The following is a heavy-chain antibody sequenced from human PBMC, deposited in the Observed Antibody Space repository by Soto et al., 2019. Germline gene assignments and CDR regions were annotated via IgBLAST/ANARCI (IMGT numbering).Heavy chain of an antibody. CDR1: GGTFNTYA. V-gene: IGHV1-69*19. CDR3: AREVQVHTPAFVY. J-gene: IGHJ4*02. CDR2: ISPMFGAA. D-gene: IGHD3-10*01. Sequence: QVQLVQSGAEMKKPGSSVKVSCQSSGGTFNTYAMNWVRQAPGQGPEWMGDISPMFGAANYAPKFQGRVTITADESTGTSYMQFSRLTSEDPALYFCAREVQVHTPAFVYWGQGTLVTVSS.